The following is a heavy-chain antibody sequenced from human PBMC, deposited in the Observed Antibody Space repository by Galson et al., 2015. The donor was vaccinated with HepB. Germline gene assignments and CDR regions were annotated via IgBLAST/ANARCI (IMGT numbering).Heavy chain of an antibody. CDR3: AKDRQWELLQIGAFDI. D-gene: IGHD1-26*01. J-gene: IGHJ3*02. V-gene: IGHV3-23*01. CDR1: GFTFSSYA. CDR2: ISGSGGST. Sequence: SLRLSCAASGFTFSSYAMSWVRQAPGKGLKWVSAISGSGGSTYYADSVKGRFTISRDNSKNTLYLQMNSLRAEDTAVYYCAKDRQWELLQIGAFDIWGQGTMVTVSS.